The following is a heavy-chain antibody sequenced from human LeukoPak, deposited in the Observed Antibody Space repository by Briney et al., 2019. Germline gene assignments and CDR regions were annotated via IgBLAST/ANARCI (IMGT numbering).Heavy chain of an antibody. CDR3: AKDRISEETYNWFDP. D-gene: IGHD2-15*01. J-gene: IGHJ5*02. CDR2: ISYDGSNK. CDR1: EFTFSSYG. Sequence: GGSLRLSCAASEFTFSSYGMHWVRQAPGKGLEWVAVISYDGSNKYYADSVRGRFTISRDNSKNTLCLQMNSLRAEDTAVYYCAKDRISEETYNWFDPWGQGTLVTVSS. V-gene: IGHV3-30*18.